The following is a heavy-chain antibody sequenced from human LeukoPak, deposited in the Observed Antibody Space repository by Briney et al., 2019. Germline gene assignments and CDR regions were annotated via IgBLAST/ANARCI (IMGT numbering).Heavy chain of an antibody. Sequence: GGSLRLSCAAPGFTFSSYAMNWVRPAPGKGLEWVSATGSTGVSTFYADSVKGRFTVSRDNSENTLSLQMDSLRAEDTAVYYCAKDPGVVPAHYFDYWGQGILVTVSS. CDR3: AKDPGVVPAHYFDY. D-gene: IGHD2-2*01. CDR2: TGSTGVST. CDR1: GFTFSSYA. J-gene: IGHJ4*02. V-gene: IGHV3-23*01.